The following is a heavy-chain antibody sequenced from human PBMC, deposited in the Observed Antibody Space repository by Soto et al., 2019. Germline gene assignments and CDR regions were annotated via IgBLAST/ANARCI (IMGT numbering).Heavy chain of an antibody. Sequence: EVQLVESGGGLVKPGGSLRLSCAGSGFTFSNAWMNWVRQAPGKGLEWVGRIKSKADGGTIEYAAPVKDRFSISRDDSKNTVYLQMNSLKTEDSDLYYCVTGRYFDYWGQGTLVTVSS. CDR3: VTGRYFDY. CDR1: GFTFSNAW. CDR2: IKSKADGGTI. V-gene: IGHV3-15*01. J-gene: IGHJ4*02.